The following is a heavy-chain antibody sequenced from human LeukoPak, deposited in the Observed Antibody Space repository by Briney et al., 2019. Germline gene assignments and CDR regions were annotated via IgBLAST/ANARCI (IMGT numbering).Heavy chain of an antibody. J-gene: IGHJ4*02. CDR1: GGSFSGYY. Sequence: PSETLSLTCAVYGGSFSGYYWSWIRQPPGKGLEWIGEINHSGSTNYNPSLKSRVTISVDTSKNQFSLKLSSVTAAETAVYYSARGSRTYYFDYWSQGTLVTVSS. CDR2: INHSGST. V-gene: IGHV4-34*01. D-gene: IGHD6-13*01. CDR3: ARGSRTYYFDY.